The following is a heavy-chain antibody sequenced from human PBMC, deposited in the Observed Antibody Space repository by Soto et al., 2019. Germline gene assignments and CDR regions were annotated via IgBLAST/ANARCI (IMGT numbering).Heavy chain of an antibody. CDR1: GFSISDYW. V-gene: IGHV3-7*01. CDR3: CHTWV. D-gene: IGHD1-26*01. Sequence: EVQMVESGGGLVQPGGSLRLSCAASGFSISDYWMSWVRQAPGKGLEWVGNINEDGSEENYVDSVKGRFTISRDNARNSLYLQMNSLMVEDTAVYYCCHTWVGGQGTLVTVSS. J-gene: IGHJ4*02. CDR2: INEDGSEE.